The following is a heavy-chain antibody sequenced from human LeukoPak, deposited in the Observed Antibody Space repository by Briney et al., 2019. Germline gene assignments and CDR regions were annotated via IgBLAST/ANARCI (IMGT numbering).Heavy chain of an antibody. V-gene: IGHV3-21*01. CDR2: ISSSNSYI. Sequence: ETGGSLRLSCAASGFTFSSYSMNWVRQAPGKGLEWVSSISSSNSYIYYADSVKGRFTISRDNAKNSLYLQMNSLRVEDTAVYYCARDRGAAAGQDYWGQGTLVTVSS. J-gene: IGHJ4*02. CDR3: ARDRGAAAGQDY. D-gene: IGHD6-13*01. CDR1: GFTFSSYS.